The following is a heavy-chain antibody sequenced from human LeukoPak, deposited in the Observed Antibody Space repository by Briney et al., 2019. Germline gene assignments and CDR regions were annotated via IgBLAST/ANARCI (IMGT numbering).Heavy chain of an antibody. J-gene: IGHJ5*02. CDR2: ISSSGSTI. D-gene: IGHD1-26*01. CDR3: ATSPYSGSYWNWFDP. Sequence: GGSLRLSCAASGFTFSDYYMSWIRQAPGKGLEWVSYISSSGSTIYYADSVKGRFTISRDNSKNTLYLQMNSLRAEDTAVYYCATSPYSGSYWNWFDPWGQGTLVTVSS. CDR1: GFTFSDYY. V-gene: IGHV3-11*04.